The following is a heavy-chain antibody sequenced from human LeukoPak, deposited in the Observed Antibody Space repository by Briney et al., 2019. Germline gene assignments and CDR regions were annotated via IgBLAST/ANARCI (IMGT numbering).Heavy chain of an antibody. D-gene: IGHD6-19*01. V-gene: IGHV3-30*01. CDR1: GFIFSNA. CDR3: ARDGSSGWYFDY. CDR2: ISYDGNTR. Sequence: GGSLRLSCAGSGFIFSNAMHWVRQAPGKGLEWVAVISYDGNTRFYADSVKGRFTISRDNSKNTVFLQMNSLRAEDTAVYYCARDGSSGWYFDYWGQGTLVTVSS. J-gene: IGHJ4*02.